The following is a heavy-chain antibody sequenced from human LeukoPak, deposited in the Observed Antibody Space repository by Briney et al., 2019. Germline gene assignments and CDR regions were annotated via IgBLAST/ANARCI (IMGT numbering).Heavy chain of an antibody. CDR2: ISYDGSNK. CDR1: GFTFSSYG. J-gene: IGHJ4*02. Sequence: QSGGSLRLSCAASGFTFSSYGMHWVRQAPGKGLEWVAIISYDGSNKYYADSVKGRFTISRDSSKNALYLQMNSLRPEDTAVYYCAKAPGYSGTYEGIDYWGQGTLVTVSS. V-gene: IGHV3-30*18. D-gene: IGHD1-26*01. CDR3: AKAPGYSGTYEGIDY.